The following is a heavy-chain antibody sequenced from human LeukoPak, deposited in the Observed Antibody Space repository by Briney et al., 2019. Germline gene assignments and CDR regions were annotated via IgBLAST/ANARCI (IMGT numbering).Heavy chain of an antibody. CDR2: INAGNGNT. Sequence: ASVKVSCKASGYTFTNFPIHWVRQAPGQRLEWMGWINAGNGNTKYSQKFQGRVTITRDTSATTAYMELSSLRSEDTTVYYCARGHSGYDFDYWGQGTLVTISS. D-gene: IGHD5-12*01. J-gene: IGHJ4*02. V-gene: IGHV1-3*01. CDR1: GYTFTNFP. CDR3: ARGHSGYDFDY.